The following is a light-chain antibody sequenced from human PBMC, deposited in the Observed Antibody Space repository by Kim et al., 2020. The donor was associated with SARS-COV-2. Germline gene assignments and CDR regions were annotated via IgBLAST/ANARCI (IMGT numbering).Light chain of an antibody. CDR1: QSVSSN. Sequence: EIVMTQSPATLSVSPGERATLSCRASQSVSSNLAWYQQKPGQAPRLLIYGASTRATGFPARFSGSGSGTEFTLTISSLQSEDFAVYYCQQFENMYTFGQGTKLEIK. V-gene: IGKV3-15*01. CDR3: QQFENMYT. CDR2: GAS. J-gene: IGKJ2*01.